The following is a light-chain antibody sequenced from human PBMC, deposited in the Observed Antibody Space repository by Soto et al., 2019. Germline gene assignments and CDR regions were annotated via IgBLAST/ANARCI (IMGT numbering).Light chain of an antibody. V-gene: IGKV3-11*01. CDR1: ESISDY. Sequence: EIVLTQSPATLSLSPGETATLSCRASESISDYLGWYQQKPGQAPRLLIYDASNRATGIPGRFSGSGSGTDFTLTISSPEPEDFAVYYCQQRSDWAFSFGPGTKVDLK. CDR2: DAS. J-gene: IGKJ3*01. CDR3: QQRSDWAFS.